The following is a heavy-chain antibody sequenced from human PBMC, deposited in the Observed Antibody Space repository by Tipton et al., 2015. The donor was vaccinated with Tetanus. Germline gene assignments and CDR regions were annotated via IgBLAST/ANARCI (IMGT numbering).Heavy chain of an antibody. CDR3: ARSHVFRFTLFGEEIPRSGRFDP. J-gene: IGHJ5*02. D-gene: IGHD3-3*01. V-gene: IGHV4-59*01. Sequence: TLSLTCTVSGGSMRNYYWNWIRQSPGKRLEWIGNIFYSGDTDYNPSLQNRATISLDTARTHISLRLRSVTAADTAVYYCARSHVFRFTLFGEEIPRSGRFDPWGQGTLVTVSS. CDR2: IFYSGDT. CDR1: GGSMRNYY.